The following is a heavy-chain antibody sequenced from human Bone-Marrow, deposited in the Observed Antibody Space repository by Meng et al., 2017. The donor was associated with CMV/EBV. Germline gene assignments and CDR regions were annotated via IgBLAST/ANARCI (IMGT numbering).Heavy chain of an antibody. Sequence: SETLSLTCTVSGGSISSDGHHWSWIRQHPGKGLELIGYIYYSGSTYYNPSLQSPVTISVDTSKNQFSLKLSSVTAADTAVYYCARHVAAAGNFDYWGQGTLVTVSS. CDR1: GGSISSDGHH. D-gene: IGHD6-13*01. CDR3: ARHVAAAGNFDY. CDR2: IYYSGST. V-gene: IGHV4-31*01. J-gene: IGHJ4*02.